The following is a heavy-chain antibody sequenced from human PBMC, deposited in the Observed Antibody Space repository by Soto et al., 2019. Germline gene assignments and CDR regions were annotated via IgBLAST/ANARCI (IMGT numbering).Heavy chain of an antibody. Sequence: EVQLLESGGGLVQPGGSLRLSCAASGFTFSSYAMSWVRQAPGKGLEWVSAISGSGGSTYYADSVKGRFTISRDNSKNTLYLQMNSRRAEDTAVYYCARGSIAARPKGYYFDYWGQGTLVTVSS. V-gene: IGHV3-23*01. CDR3: ARGSIAARPKGYYFDY. J-gene: IGHJ4*02. D-gene: IGHD6-6*01. CDR1: GFTFSSYA. CDR2: ISGSGGST.